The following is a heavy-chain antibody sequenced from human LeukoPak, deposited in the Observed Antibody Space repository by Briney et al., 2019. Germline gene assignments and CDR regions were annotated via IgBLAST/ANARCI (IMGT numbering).Heavy chain of an antibody. CDR3: ASRLRRSAFDI. D-gene: IGHD4-17*01. CDR1: GGSFSGYY. J-gene: IGHJ3*02. Sequence: SETLSLTCAVYGGSFSGYYWSWIRQPPGKGLEWIGEINHSGSTNYNPSLKSRVTISVDTSKNRFSLKLSSVTAADTAVYYCASRLRRSAFDIWGQGTMVTVSS. V-gene: IGHV4-34*01. CDR2: INHSGST.